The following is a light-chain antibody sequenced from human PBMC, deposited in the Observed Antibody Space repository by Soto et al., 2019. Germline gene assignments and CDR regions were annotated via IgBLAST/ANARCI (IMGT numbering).Light chain of an antibody. Sequence: EIVMTQSPATLSVSPGERATLSCRASQSISSNLAWYQQKPGQAPRLLIYGASTRATGIPARFSGSGSGTEFTLTISSLQSEDFAVYYCQQSNNWPLPFGGGTKVEIK. CDR3: QQSNNWPLP. CDR2: GAS. J-gene: IGKJ4*01. V-gene: IGKV3-15*01. CDR1: QSISSN.